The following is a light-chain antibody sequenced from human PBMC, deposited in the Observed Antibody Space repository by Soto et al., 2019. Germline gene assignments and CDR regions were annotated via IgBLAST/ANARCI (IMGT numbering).Light chain of an antibody. CDR2: TAS. J-gene: IGKJ4*01. Sequence: AIQMTQSPSSLSASVGDRVTVTCRASQDIRSDVGWYQQKPGQAPKVLMYTASRLHSGVPSSFSGSGSGTDFVLTISSLQLEDVATYYCLQNNNYPLTFGGGTKVEIK. CDR1: QDIRSD. V-gene: IGKV1-6*01. CDR3: LQNNNYPLT.